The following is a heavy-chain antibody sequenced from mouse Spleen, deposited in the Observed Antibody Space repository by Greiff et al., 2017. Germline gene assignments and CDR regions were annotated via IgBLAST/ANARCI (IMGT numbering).Heavy chain of an antibody. CDR1: GFTFSSYA. V-gene: IGHV5-6-2*01. Sequence: EVQLVESGGGLVKPGGSLKLSCAASGFTFSSYAMSWVRQTPEQRLEWVAAINSNGGSTYYPDTVKDRFTISRDNAKNTLYLQMSSLRSEDTALYYCARSYSSGYLYYYAMDYWGQGTSVTVSS. J-gene: IGHJ4*01. CDR2: INSNGGST. CDR3: ARSYSSGYLYYYAMDY. D-gene: IGHD3-1*01.